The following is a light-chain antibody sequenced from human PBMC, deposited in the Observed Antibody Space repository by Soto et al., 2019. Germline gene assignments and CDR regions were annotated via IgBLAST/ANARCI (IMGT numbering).Light chain of an antibody. CDR1: SSXVXXXXY. J-gene: IGLJ2*01. CDR2: EVS. V-gene: IGLV2-14*01. Sequence: QSALTQPASVSGSPXQSXXXSCTGTSSXVXXXXYVSWYQXHXGKAPKLMIYEVSNRPSGVSNRFSGSKSGNTASLTISGLQAEDEADYYCSSYTSSSTLVFGGGTKLTVL. CDR3: SSYTSSSTLV.